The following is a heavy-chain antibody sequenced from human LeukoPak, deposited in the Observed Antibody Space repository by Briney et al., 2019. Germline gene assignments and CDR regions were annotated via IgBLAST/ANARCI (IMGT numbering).Heavy chain of an antibody. V-gene: IGHV1-24*01. CDR2: FDPEDGET. CDR3: ATGPIVGAAHDAFDI. Sequence: ASVKVSCKASGYNLNTYHMHWVRQAPGQGLEWMGGFDPEDGETIYAQKFQGRVTMTEDTSTDTAYMELSSLRSEDTAVYYCATGPIVGAAHDAFDIWGQGTMVTVSS. J-gene: IGHJ3*02. D-gene: IGHD1-26*01. CDR1: GYNLNTYH.